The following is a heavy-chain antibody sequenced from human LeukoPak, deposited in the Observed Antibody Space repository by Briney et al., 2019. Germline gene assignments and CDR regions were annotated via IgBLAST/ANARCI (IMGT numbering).Heavy chain of an antibody. CDR2: VSTDGTTT. D-gene: IGHD6-6*01. Sequence: PGGSLRLSCAASGFFFSRYWMHWVRQAPGKGLVWVSRVSTDGTTTTYADSVQGRFTVSRDNAKNTLFLQMNGLRPEDTAVYFCARECDPSRCASSSPDYWGQGTLVTVSS. J-gene: IGHJ4*02. CDR1: GFFFSRYW. V-gene: IGHV3-74*01. CDR3: ARECDPSRCASSSPDY.